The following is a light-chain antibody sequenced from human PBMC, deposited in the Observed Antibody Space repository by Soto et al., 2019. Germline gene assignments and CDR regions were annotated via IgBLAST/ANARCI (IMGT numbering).Light chain of an antibody. Sequence: EIVLTQSPATLSLSPGERATLSCRASQSLSSNFLAWYQQKPGQPPRLLIYDSSTRATGFPDRFSGSGSGTDVTLTIIRRGPEVVAVYYCHEYAIPPWTVRQGTKV. V-gene: IGKV3-20*01. CDR2: DSS. J-gene: IGKJ1*01. CDR1: QSLSSNF. CDR3: HEYAIPPWT.